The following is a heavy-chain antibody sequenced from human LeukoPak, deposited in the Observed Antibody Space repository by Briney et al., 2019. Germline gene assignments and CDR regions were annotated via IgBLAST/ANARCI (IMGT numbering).Heavy chain of an antibody. CDR3: AMRRHCGGDCYGFDY. Sequence: GGSLRLSCAASGFTISTYSMNWVRQAPGKGLEWVSSISIGSSYIYYADSVKGRFTISRDNAKNSLYLQMNSLRAEDTAVYYCAMRRHCGGDCYGFDYWGQGTLVTVSS. V-gene: IGHV3-21*01. CDR2: ISIGSSYI. J-gene: IGHJ4*02. D-gene: IGHD2-21*01. CDR1: GFTISTYS.